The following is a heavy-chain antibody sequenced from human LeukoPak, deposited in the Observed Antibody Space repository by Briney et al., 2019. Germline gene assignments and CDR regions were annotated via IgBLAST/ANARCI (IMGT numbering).Heavy chain of an antibody. J-gene: IGHJ6*04. Sequence: GGSLRHTCAASGFTFSSYEMNWVRQAPGKGLEWVSYISSSGSTIYYADSVKGRFTISRDNAKNSLYLQMNSLRAEDTAVYYCAELGITMIGGVWGKGTTVTISS. V-gene: IGHV3-48*03. CDR2: ISSSGSTI. CDR1: GFTFSSYE. D-gene: IGHD3-10*02. CDR3: AELGITMIGGV.